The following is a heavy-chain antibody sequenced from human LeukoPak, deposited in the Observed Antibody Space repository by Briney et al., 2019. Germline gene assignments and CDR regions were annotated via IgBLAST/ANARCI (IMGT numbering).Heavy chain of an antibody. V-gene: IGHV4-59*08. CDR2: IYYSGST. J-gene: IGHJ4*02. CDR3: ARGVRWADTFTGYYLSGFDH. CDR1: GGSISSYY. Sequence: SETLSLTCTVSGGSISSYYWSWLRQPPGKGLEWIGYIYYSGSTNYNPSLRSRVTISVDVSKRQFSLKLTSMTAADTAVYYCARGVRWADTFTGYYLSGFDHWGQGTLDPVSS. D-gene: IGHD3-9*01.